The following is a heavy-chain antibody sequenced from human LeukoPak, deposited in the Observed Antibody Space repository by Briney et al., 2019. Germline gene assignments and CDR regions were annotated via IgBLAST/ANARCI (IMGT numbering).Heavy chain of an antibody. CDR3: AKARSGYSYGYLEDWFDP. D-gene: IGHD5-18*01. CDR1: GGSFSGYY. CDR2: INHSGST. Sequence: PSETLSLTCAVYGGSFSGYYWSWIRQPPGKGLEWIGEINHSGSTNYNPSLKSRVTISVDTSKNQFSLKLSSVTAADTAVYYCAKARSGYSYGYLEDWFDPWGQGTLVTVSS. J-gene: IGHJ5*02. V-gene: IGHV4-34*01.